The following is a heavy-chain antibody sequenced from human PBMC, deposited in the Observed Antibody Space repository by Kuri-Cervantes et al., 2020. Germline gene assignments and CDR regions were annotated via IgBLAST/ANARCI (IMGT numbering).Heavy chain of an antibody. D-gene: IGHD1-26*01. V-gene: IGHV1-3*01. CDR2: INAGNGNT. Sequence: APVKVSCKASGYTFTSYAMHWVRQAPGQRLEWMGWINAGNGNTKYSQKFQGRVTITRDTSASTAYMELSSLRSEDTAVYYCARDSQGGAFDIWGQGTMVTVSS. J-gene: IGHJ3*02. CDR3: ARDSQGGAFDI. CDR1: GYTFTSYA.